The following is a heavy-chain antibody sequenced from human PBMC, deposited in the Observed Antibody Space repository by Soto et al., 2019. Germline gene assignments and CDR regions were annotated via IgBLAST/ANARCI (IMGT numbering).Heavy chain of an antibody. CDR3: ARDRGVATILYYFDY. CDR2: ISYDGSNK. D-gene: IGHD5-12*01. J-gene: IGHJ4*02. Sequence: VAVISYDGSNKYYADSVKGRFTISRDNSKNTLYLQMNSLRAEDTAVYYCARDRGVATILYYFDYWGQGTLVTVSS. V-gene: IGHV3-30-3*01.